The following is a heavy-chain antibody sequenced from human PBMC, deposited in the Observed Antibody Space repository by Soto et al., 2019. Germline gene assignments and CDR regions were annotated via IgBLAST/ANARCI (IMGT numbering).Heavy chain of an antibody. CDR2: IYSGGST. CDR3: ARVHYYYDSSGYPL. Sequence: PGGSLRLSCAAPGFTVSSNYMSWVRQAPGKGLEWVSVIYSGGSTYYADSVKGRFTISRDNSKNTLYLQMNSLRAEDTAVYYCARVHYYYDSSGYPLWGQGTLVTVSS. V-gene: IGHV3-53*01. D-gene: IGHD3-22*01. CDR1: GFTVSSNY. J-gene: IGHJ4*02.